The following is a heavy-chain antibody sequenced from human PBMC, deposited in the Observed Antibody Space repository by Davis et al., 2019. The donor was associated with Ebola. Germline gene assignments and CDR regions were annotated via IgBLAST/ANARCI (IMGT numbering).Heavy chain of an antibody. Sequence: GSLRLSCTVSGGSISSSSYYWGWIRQPPGKGLEWIGSIYYSGSTYYNPSLKSRVTISVDTSKNQFSLKLRSVTAADTAVYFCARDFVYWGQGTLVTVSS. CDR3: ARDFVY. CDR2: IYYSGST. J-gene: IGHJ4*02. CDR1: GGSISSSSYY. V-gene: IGHV4-39*02.